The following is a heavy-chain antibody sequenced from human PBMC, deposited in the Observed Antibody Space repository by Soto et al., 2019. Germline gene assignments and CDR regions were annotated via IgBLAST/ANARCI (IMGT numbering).Heavy chain of an antibody. D-gene: IGHD3-22*01. V-gene: IGHV3-23*01. J-gene: IGHJ4*02. CDR1: GFTFSSYA. Sequence: GSLRLSCAASGFTFSSYAMSWVRQAPGKGLEWVSAISGSGGSTYYADSVKGRFTISRDNSKNTLYLQMNSLRAEDTAVYYCAKDSLVVVITDFDYWGQGTLITSPQ. CDR2: ISGSGGST. CDR3: AKDSLVVVITDFDY.